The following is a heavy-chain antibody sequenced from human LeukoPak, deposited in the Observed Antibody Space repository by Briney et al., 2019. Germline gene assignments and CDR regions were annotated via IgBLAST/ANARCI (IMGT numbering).Heavy chain of an antibody. CDR2: VRASDSST. J-gene: IGHJ3*02. CDR3: AKAVRSWAFDI. V-gene: IGHV3-23*01. CDR1: GFTFSSFA. Sequence: GGSLRLSCVASGFTFSSFAMSWVRQAPGKGQEWVSAVRASDSSTVYADSVKGRFTISRDNSKNTLYLQMNSLRAEDTAVYYCAKAVRSWAFDIWGRGTKVTVSS. D-gene: IGHD4-17*01.